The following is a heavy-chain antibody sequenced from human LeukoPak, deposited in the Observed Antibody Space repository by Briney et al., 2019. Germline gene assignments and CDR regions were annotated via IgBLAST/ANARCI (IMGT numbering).Heavy chain of an antibody. CDR2: IYHGGST. Sequence: SETLSLTCATSGYFISSGYYWGWLRQPPGKGLGWIWIIYHGGSTYYNPSLKGRVTISVDKSKNSFSLQLSSVTAADTAVYYCARSVLYYYDSSGYRADAFDIWGQGTTVTVSS. D-gene: IGHD3-22*01. J-gene: IGHJ3*02. CDR1: GYFISSGYY. CDR3: ARSVLYYYDSSGYRADAFDI. V-gene: IGHV4-38-2*01.